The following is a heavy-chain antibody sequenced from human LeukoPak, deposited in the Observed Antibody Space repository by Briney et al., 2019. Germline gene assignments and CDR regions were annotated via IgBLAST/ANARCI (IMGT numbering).Heavy chain of an antibody. Sequence: PSETLSLTCTVSGGSISSRSHSWGWIRQPPGKGLEWIGSLYYSGSTYYHPSLKSRVTISVDTSKNQFSLKLSSVTAADTALYYCARWEESDAFDIWGQGTMVTVSS. V-gene: IGHV4-39*01. CDR1: GGSISSRSHS. D-gene: IGHD1-26*01. CDR2: LYYSGST. CDR3: ARWEESDAFDI. J-gene: IGHJ3*02.